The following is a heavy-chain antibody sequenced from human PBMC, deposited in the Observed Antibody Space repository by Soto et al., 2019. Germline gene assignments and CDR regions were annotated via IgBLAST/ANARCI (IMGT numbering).Heavy chain of an antibody. V-gene: IGHV4-59*01. Sequence: QVQLQESGPGLVNPSGTLSLTCTVSGSSISSYYCSWIRQPPEKGLQCIGYIYYGGSTNYNPSLKSRVTISVDTSKNQFSLKLSSVTAADTAVYYCAQVLDAITMMIWGQGTMVTVSS. CDR3: AQVLDAITMMI. CDR1: GSSISSYY. J-gene: IGHJ3*02. CDR2: IYYGGST. D-gene: IGHD3-22*01.